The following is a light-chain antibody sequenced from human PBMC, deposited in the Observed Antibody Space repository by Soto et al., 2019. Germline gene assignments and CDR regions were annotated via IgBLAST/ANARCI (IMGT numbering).Light chain of an antibody. CDR3: SSYTSSSTLYV. V-gene: IGLV2-14*01. CDR2: DVT. Sequence: QSVLTQPASVSGSPGQSITISCTGTSSDVGDNNYVSWYQQHPGKAPKLMIYDVTHRTSGSSNRFAGSKSGNTASLTISGLQAEDEADYYCSSYTSSSTLYVFGTGTKVTVL. CDR1: SSDVGDNNY. J-gene: IGLJ1*01.